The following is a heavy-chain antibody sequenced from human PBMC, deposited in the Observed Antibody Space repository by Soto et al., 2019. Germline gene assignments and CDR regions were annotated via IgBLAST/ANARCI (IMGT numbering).Heavy chain of an antibody. CDR2: ISDDGSNK. CDR1: GFTFSSYG. D-gene: IGHD6-19*01. CDR3: ARVEQWLYIAKY. Sequence: QVQLVESGGGVVQPGRSLRLSCAASGFTFSSYGMHWVRQAPGKGLEWVAVISDDGSNKYYADSVKGRFAISRDNSKNTLYLQMNSLRGEDTAIYSCARVEQWLYIAKYWGQGTLVTVSS. J-gene: IGHJ4*02. V-gene: IGHV3-30*19.